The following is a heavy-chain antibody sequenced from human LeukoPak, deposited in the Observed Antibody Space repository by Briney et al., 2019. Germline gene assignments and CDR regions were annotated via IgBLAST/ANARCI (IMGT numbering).Heavy chain of an antibody. Sequence: GGSLTLSCAASGFTFSSYSMNWIRQAPGKGLEWVSSISSSSSYIYYADSVKGLFTIARDNAKHSLYLQMNSLRAEDTAVYYCARAHGNWNYLDPLILFDYWGQGTLVTVSS. CDR1: GFTFSSYS. CDR2: ISSSSSYI. CDR3: ARAHGNWNYLDPLILFDY. V-gene: IGHV3-21*04. D-gene: IGHD1-7*01. J-gene: IGHJ4*02.